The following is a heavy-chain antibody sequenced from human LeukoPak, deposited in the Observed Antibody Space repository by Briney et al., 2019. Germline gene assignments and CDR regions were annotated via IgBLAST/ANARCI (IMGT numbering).Heavy chain of an antibody. CDR2: IFYSGST. D-gene: IGHD3-16*01. J-gene: IGHJ4*02. V-gene: IGHV4-59*02. Sequence: SETLSLTCSVSGGSVSSYSWSWIRQPPGKGLEWIGYIFYSGSTNYNPSLKRRVTQSVDTSKNQFSLKLSSVTAADTAVYYCARGWGYFDYWGQGTLVTVSS. CDR1: GGSVSSYS. CDR3: ARGWGYFDY.